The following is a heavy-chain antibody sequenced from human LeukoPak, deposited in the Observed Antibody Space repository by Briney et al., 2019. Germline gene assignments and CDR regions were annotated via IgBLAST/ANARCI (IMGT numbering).Heavy chain of an antibody. CDR1: GFTFSSYG. D-gene: IGHD4-17*01. Sequence: PGRSLRLSCAASGFTFSSYGMHWVRQAPGKGLEWVAVISYDGSNKYYADSVKGRLTISRDNSKNTLYLKMNSLRAEDTAVYYCASRPYYGDYSFDYWGQGTLVTVSS. J-gene: IGHJ4*02. CDR2: ISYDGSNK. CDR3: ASRPYYGDYSFDY. V-gene: IGHV3-30*03.